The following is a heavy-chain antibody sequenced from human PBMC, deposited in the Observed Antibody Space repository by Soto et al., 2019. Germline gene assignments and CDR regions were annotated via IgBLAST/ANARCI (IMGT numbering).Heavy chain of an antibody. D-gene: IGHD6-19*01. CDR1: LFTFSGYA. V-gene: IGHV3-23*01. CDR2: MSGSGDRI. Sequence: EVQLLESGGGLVQPGGSLRLSCAASLFTFSGYAMSWVRQAPGKGLEWVSVMSGSGDRIFYADSVKGRFTISRDNSKXXXXXXXXXXXXXXXXXXXXXXXXXAVAEKWGQGTLVTVSS. J-gene: IGHJ4*02. CDR3: XXXXXAVAEK.